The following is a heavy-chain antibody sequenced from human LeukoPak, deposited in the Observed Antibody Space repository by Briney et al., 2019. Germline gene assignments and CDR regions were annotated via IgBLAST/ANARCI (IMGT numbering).Heavy chain of an antibody. J-gene: IGHJ6*03. V-gene: IGHV3-74*01. CDR2: INSDGSST. CDR1: GFTSSSYW. Sequence: PGGSLRLSCAASGFTSSSYWMHWVRQAPGKGLVWVSRINSDGSSTSYADSVKGRFTISRDNAKNTLYLQMNSLRAEDTAVYYCARVGSLFYYYYYYMDVWGKGTTVTVSS. CDR3: ARVGSLFYYYYYYMDV. D-gene: IGHD6-19*01.